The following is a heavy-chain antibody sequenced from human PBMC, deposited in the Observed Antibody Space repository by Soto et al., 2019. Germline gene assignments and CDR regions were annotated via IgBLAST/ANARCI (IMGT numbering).Heavy chain of an antibody. Sequence: SETLSLTCAVYGGSFSGYYWSWIRQPPGKGLEWIGEINHSGSTNYNPSLKSRVTISVDTSKNQFSLKLSSVTAADTAVYYCARDRHILTGEYTLRPEYNWFDPWGQGTLVTVSS. CDR2: INHSGST. CDR1: GGSFSGYY. D-gene: IGHD3-9*01. CDR3: ARDRHILTGEYTLRPEYNWFDP. J-gene: IGHJ5*02. V-gene: IGHV4-34*01.